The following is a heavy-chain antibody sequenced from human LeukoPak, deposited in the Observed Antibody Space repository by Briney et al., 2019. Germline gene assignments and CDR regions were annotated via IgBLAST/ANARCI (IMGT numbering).Heavy chain of an antibody. V-gene: IGHV1-69*05. CDR3: ARDLGSSGYLGY. J-gene: IGHJ4*02. D-gene: IGHD3-22*01. Sequence: SVKVSCKASGGTFSSYAISWVRQAPGQGLEWMGGIIPIFGTANYAQKFQGRVTITTDESTSTAYMELRSLRSDDTAVYYCARDLGSSGYLGYWGQGTLVTVSS. CDR2: IIPIFGTA. CDR1: GGTFSSYA.